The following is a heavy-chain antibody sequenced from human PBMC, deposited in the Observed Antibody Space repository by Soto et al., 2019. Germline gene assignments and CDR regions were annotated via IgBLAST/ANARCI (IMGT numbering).Heavy chain of an antibody. D-gene: IGHD3-9*01. CDR2: IWNDGTNK. CDR3: ARAWGKGTGYYDLLLYYYGLDV. Sequence: QVQLVESGGGVVQPGRSLRLSCTASGFTLTTYGMHWVRQAPGKGLEWVAVIWNDGTNKYHEDSVKGRFTVSKDNSKNTLYLQLNSLRVKETAVYYCARAWGKGTGYYDLLLYYYGLDVWGQGTTVTVSS. V-gene: IGHV3-33*01. J-gene: IGHJ6*02. CDR1: GFTLTTYG.